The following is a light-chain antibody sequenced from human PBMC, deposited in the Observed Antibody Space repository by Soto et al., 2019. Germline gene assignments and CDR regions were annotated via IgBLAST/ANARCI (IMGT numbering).Light chain of an antibody. Sequence: EIVLTQSPGTLSLSPGERATLSCRASQSVSRSYLAWYQQKPGQAPRLLIYGASSRATGIPDRFSGSGSGTDFTLTISRMEPEDFAVYYCQHYGSSRTFGQGTKVDIK. CDR2: GAS. CDR3: QHYGSSRT. CDR1: QSVSRSY. V-gene: IGKV3-20*01. J-gene: IGKJ1*01.